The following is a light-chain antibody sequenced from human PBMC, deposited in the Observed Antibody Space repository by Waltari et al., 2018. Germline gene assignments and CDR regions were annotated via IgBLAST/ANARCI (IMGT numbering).Light chain of an antibody. V-gene: IGKV1-39*01. CDR1: QSISSH. CDR2: AAS. Sequence: DIQMTQSPSSLSASVGDRVTITCRASQSISSHLNWYQQKPGKAPKLLIYAASSLQSGVPSRFSGSRSGTDFTLTISSLQPEDFATYYCQQSYSTPLWTFGQGTKVEIK. J-gene: IGKJ1*01. CDR3: QQSYSTPLWT.